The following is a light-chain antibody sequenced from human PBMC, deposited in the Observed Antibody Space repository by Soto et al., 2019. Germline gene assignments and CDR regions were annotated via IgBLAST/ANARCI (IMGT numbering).Light chain of an antibody. CDR3: QQSHSLPWT. CDR2: AAS. CDR1: QSISSY. J-gene: IGKJ1*01. Sequence: DIQMTQSPSSLSASVGDRVTITCRASQSISSYLNWYQQKPGKAPKLLIYAASSLHSGVPSRFSGSVSGTDSTLTISSLQPEDFATYYCQQSHSLPWTFGHGTKVEIK. V-gene: IGKV1-39*01.